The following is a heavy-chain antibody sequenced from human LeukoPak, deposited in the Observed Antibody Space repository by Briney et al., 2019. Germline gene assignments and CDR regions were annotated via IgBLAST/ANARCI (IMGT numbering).Heavy chain of an antibody. J-gene: IGHJ4*02. CDR1: GYTFIVYY. Sequence: ASVKVSCKASGYTFIVYYVHWVRQAPGQGLEWMGWINPRNGDTKFAQNFQGRVTMTRETSISTVYMELSSLTSDDTAVYYCAGGGMAVAGTSLGDYWGQGTLVTVSS. V-gene: IGHV1-2*02. CDR2: INPRNGDT. CDR3: AGGGMAVAGTSLGDY. D-gene: IGHD6-19*01.